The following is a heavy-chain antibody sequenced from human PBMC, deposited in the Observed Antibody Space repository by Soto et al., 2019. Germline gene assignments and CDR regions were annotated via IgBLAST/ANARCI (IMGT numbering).Heavy chain of an antibody. J-gene: IGHJ6*02. CDR1: EFTFGDYA. CDR2: IRSKAYGGTT. Sequence: PGGSLRLSCAASEFTFGDYAMSWVRQAPGKGLEWVGFIRSKAYGGTTEYAASVKGRFTISRDDSKSIAYLQMNSLKTEDTPVYYCTRDYESRYDRFGELLSSYYYYYGMDVWGQGTTGTVSS. V-gene: IGHV3-49*04. D-gene: IGHD3-10*01. CDR3: TRDYESRYDRFGELLSSYYYYYGMDV.